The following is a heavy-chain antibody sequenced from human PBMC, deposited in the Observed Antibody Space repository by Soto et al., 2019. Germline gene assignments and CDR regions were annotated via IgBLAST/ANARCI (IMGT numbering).Heavy chain of an antibody. J-gene: IGHJ3*02. CDR1: GGSISSYY. CDR3: ASHPFLNYDYIWGNNAFDI. D-gene: IGHD3-16*01. CDR2: IYYSGST. V-gene: IGHV4-59*08. Sequence: SETLSLTCAVSGGSISSYYWSWIRQPPGKGLEWIGYIYYSGSTNYNPSLKSRVTISVDTSKNQFSLKLSSVTAADTAVYYCASHPFLNYDYIWGNNAFDIWGQRTMVTVSS.